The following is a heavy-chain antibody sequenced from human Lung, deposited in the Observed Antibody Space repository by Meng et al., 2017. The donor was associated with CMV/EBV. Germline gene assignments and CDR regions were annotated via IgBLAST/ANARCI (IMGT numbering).Heavy chain of an antibody. CDR1: GFTFSSYE. V-gene: IGHV3-48*03. J-gene: IGHJ6*02. Sequence: GGSLRLXXAASGFTFSSYEMNWVRQAPGKGLEWVSYISSSGSTIYYADSVKGRFTISRDNAKNSLYLEMNSLRAEDTAVYYCARDPLWFGVNYYYGRDFWGQETXVTVSS. CDR3: ARDPLWFGVNYYYGRDF. D-gene: IGHD3-10*01. CDR2: ISSSGSTI.